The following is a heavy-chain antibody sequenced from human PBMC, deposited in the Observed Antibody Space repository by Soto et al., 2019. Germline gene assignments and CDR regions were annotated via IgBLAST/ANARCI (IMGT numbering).Heavy chain of an antibody. J-gene: IGHJ5*02. V-gene: IGHV3-30-3*01. D-gene: IGHD5-12*01. Sequence: GGSLRLSCAASGFTFSSYAMHWVRQAPGKGLEWVAVISYDGSNKYYADSVKGRFTISRDNSKNTLYLQMNSLRAEDTAVYYCARDQERWLQRWGGWFVPWGQGTLVTVSS. CDR3: ARDQERWLQRWGGWFVP. CDR2: ISYDGSNK. CDR1: GFTFSSYA.